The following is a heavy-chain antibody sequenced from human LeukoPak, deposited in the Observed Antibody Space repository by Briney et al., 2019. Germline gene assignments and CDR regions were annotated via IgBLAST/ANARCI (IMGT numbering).Heavy chain of an antibody. V-gene: IGHV3-53*01. D-gene: IGHD2-15*01. CDR2: IYSGGST. CDR3: ARDCSGGICYSGRYYYYGLDV. Sequence: GGSLRLSCAASGFTVSSNYMTWVRQATGKGLEWVSVIYSGGSTYYADSVKGRFTISRDNSKNTLYLQMNSLRAEDTAVYYCARDCSGGICYSGRYYYYGLDVWGQGTTVTVSS. J-gene: IGHJ6*02. CDR1: GFTVSSNY.